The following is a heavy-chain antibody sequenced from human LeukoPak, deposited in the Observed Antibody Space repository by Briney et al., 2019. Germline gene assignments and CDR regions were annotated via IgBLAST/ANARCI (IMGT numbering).Heavy chain of an antibody. CDR1: GGSISSYY. CDR2: IYYSGST. CDR3: SRGSSLTGNRVPPDY. D-gene: IGHD3-9*01. J-gene: IGHJ4*02. Sequence: PSETLSLTCTVSGGSISSYYWSWIRQPPGKGLEWIGYIYYSGSTNYNPSLKSRVTISVDTSKNQFSLKLSSVTAADTAMYYCSRGSSLTGNRVPPDYWGQGTLVTVSS. V-gene: IGHV4-59*08.